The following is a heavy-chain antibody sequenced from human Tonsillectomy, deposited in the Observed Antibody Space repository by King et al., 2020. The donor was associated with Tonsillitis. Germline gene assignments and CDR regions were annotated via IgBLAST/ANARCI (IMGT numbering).Heavy chain of an antibody. V-gene: IGHV4-59*01. CDR3: AREISLADAFDI. J-gene: IGHJ3*02. D-gene: IGHD1-1*01. Sequence: VQLQESGPGLVKPSETLSLTCTVSGGSISSYYWSWIRQPPGKGLEWIGYIYYSGSTNYNPSLKSRVTMSVDTSKRQFSLKLSSVTAADTAVYYCAREISLADAFDIWGHGTMVTVSS. CDR2: IYYSGST. CDR1: GGSISSYY.